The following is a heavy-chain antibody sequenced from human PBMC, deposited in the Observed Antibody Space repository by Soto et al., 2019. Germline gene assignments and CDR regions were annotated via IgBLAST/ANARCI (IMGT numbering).Heavy chain of an antibody. V-gene: IGHV4-34*01. CDR2: INHSGST. CDR1: GGSFSGYY. J-gene: IGHJ4*02. Sequence: LSETLSLTCAVYGGSFSGYYWSWIRQPPGKGLEWIGEINHSGSTNYNPSLKSRVTISVDTSKNQFSLKLSSVTAADTAVYYCASGTGGGPYYFDYWGQGTLVTVSS. D-gene: IGHD3-16*01. CDR3: ASGTGGGPYYFDY.